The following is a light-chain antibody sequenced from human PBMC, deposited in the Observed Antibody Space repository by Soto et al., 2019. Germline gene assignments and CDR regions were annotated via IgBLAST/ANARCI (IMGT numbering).Light chain of an antibody. J-gene: IGLJ1*01. CDR2: DVS. V-gene: IGLV2-14*01. CDR3: SSYTSSSTPPYV. Sequence: QCVLTQPASVSGSPGQSITISCTGTSSDVGGYIYVSWYQQHPGKAPKLMIYDVSNRPSGVSNRFSGSKSGNTASLTISGLQAEDEADYYCSSYTSSSTPPYVFGTGTKVTVL. CDR1: SSDVGGYIY.